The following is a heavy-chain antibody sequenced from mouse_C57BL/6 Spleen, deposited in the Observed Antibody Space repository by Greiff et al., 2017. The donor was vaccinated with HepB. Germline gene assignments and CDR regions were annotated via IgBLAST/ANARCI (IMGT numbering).Heavy chain of an antibody. J-gene: IGHJ2*01. D-gene: IGHD1-1*01. V-gene: IGHV5-6*02. Sequence: DVMLVESGGDLVKPGGSLKLSCAASGFTFSSYGMSWVRQTPDKRLEWVATISSGGSYTYYPDSVKGRFTISRDNAKNTLYLQMSSLKSEDTAMYYCARHEVLRSVGNFDYWGQGTTLTVSS. CDR1: GFTFSSYG. CDR3: ARHEVLRSVGNFDY. CDR2: ISSGGSYT.